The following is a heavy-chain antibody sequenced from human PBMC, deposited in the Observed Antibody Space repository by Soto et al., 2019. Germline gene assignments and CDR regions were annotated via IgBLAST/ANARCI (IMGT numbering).Heavy chain of an antibody. CDR1: PGYTLTA. Sequence: ASVKVSCKASPGYTLTALHWVRQAPGQRLEWMGWINAGNGNTKYSQKFQGRVTITRDTSASTAYMELSSLRSEDTAVYYCARVYCSSTSCYGSYYYYGMDVWCQGTTVTVSS. D-gene: IGHD2-2*01. CDR2: INAGNGNT. CDR3: ARVYCSSTSCYGSYYYYGMDV. V-gene: IGHV1-3*01. J-gene: IGHJ6*02.